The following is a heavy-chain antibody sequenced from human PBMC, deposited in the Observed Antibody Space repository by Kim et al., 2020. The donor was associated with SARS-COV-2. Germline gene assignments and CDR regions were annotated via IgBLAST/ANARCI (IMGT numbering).Heavy chain of an antibody. CDR3: AKDRGSSWFFGY. D-gene: IGHD6-13*01. V-gene: IGHV3-30*02. Sequence: YYADSVKGRFTISRDNSKNTLYLQMNSLRAEDTAVYYWAKDRGSSWFFGYWGQGTLVTVSS. J-gene: IGHJ4*02.